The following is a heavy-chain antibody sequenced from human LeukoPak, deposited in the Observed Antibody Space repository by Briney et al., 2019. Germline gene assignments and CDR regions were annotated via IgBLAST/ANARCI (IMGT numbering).Heavy chain of an antibody. CDR3: ATEELAAAGTVLDY. V-gene: IGHV3-21*01. D-gene: IGHD6-13*01. Sequence: GGSLRLSCAASGFTFSIYSMNWVRQAPGKGLEWVSSISSSSSYIYYADSVKGRFTISRDNAKSSLYLQMNSLRAEDTAVYYCATEELAAAGTVLDYWGQGTLVTVSS. CDR1: GFTFSIYS. J-gene: IGHJ4*02. CDR2: ISSSSSYI.